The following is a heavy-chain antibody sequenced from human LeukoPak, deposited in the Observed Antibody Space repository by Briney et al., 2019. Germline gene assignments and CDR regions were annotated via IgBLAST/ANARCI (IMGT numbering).Heavy chain of an antibody. V-gene: IGHV3-30-3*01. Sequence: PGRSPRLSCAASGFTFSDFTLHWVRQAPGKGLEWLAYISYDGGIQYYADSVKGRFTISRDNAKNSLYLQMNSLRAEDTAVYYCARDPYYCGSGSYYSPDYWGQGTLVTVSS. D-gene: IGHD3-10*01. CDR2: ISYDGGIQ. CDR3: ARDPYYCGSGSYYSPDY. CDR1: GFTFSDFT. J-gene: IGHJ4*02.